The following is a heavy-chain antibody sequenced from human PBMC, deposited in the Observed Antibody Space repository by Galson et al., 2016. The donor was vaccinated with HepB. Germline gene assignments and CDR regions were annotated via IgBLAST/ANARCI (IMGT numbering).Heavy chain of an antibody. CDR2: ISGSGDNT. D-gene: IGHD6-6*01. Sequence: SLRLSCAASGFTFSSYAMSWVRQAPGKGLEWVSGISGSGDNTYYADSVKGRFTISRDNSKNTLFLQMNSLRAEDTAVYSCAKDRWHSRSSRYYNYGMDVWGQGTTVTVSS. CDR1: GFTFSSYA. CDR3: AKDRWHSRSSRYYNYGMDV. V-gene: IGHV3-23*01. J-gene: IGHJ6*02.